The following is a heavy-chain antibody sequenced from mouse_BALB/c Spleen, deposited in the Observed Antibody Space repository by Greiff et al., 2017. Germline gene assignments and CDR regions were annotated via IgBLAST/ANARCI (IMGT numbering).Heavy chain of an antibody. D-gene: IGHD2-3*01. CDR3: LYDGYSEGWYFDV. Sequence: QVQLQQSGAELVRPGSSVKISCKASGYAFSSYWMNWVKQRPGQGLEWIGQIYPGDGDTNYNGKFKGKATLTADKSSSTAYMQLSSLTSEDSAVYFCLYDGYSEGWYFDVWGAGTTVTVSS. J-gene: IGHJ1*01. CDR1: GYAFSSYW. V-gene: IGHV1-80*01. CDR2: IYPGDGDT.